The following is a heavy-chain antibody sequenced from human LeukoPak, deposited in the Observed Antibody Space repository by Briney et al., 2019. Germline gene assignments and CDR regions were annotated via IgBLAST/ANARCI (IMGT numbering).Heavy chain of an antibody. CDR1: GGSISSSSYY. Sequence: PSQTLSLTCTVSGGSISSSSYYWGWIRQPPGKGLEWIGSIYYSGSTYYNPSLKSRVTISVDTSKNQFSLKLSSVTAADTAVYYCARLYYDILTGYLYPFDYWGQGTLVTVSS. J-gene: IGHJ4*02. CDR2: IYYSGST. CDR3: ARLYYDILTGYLYPFDY. V-gene: IGHV4-39*01. D-gene: IGHD3-9*01.